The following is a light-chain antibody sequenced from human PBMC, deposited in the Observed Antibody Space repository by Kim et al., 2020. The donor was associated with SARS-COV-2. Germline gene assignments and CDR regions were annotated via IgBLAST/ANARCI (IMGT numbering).Light chain of an antibody. CDR2: DAY. V-gene: IGKV1-33*01. CDR1: QDISYY. CDR3: QQYDVLPPWT. Sequence: VGGRETTTWRGRQDISYYFNWYQQKPRNAPKRLIYDAYNVETGAPSRFSGSGTGPDFTFTIRSPQPGDIATYYCQQYDVLPPWTFGQGTKVEIK. J-gene: IGKJ1*01.